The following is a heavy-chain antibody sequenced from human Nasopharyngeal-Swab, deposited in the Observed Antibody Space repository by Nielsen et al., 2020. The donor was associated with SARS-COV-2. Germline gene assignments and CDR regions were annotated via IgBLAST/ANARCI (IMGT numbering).Heavy chain of an antibody. Sequence: SVKVSCKASGGTFSSYAINWVRQAPGQGLEWMGGIIPIFGTANYAQKFQGRVTITADESTSTAYMELSSLRSEDTAVYYCARGLSEYSSSSDVSGYYYGMEVWGPGTTVTGSS. D-gene: IGHD6-6*01. J-gene: IGHJ6*02. CDR1: GGTFSSYA. V-gene: IGHV1-69*13. CDR2: IIPIFGTA. CDR3: ARGLSEYSSSSDVSGYYYGMEV.